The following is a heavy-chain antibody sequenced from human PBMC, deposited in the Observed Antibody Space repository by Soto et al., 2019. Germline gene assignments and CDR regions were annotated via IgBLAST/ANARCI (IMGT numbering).Heavy chain of an antibody. Sequence: QVQLVESGGGVVQPGRSLRLSCAASGFTFSSYGMHWVRQAPGKGLEWVAVISYDGSNKYYADSVKGRFTISRDNSKNTLYLKMNNLRAEDTAGYYCAKDSYYYDSSGYPDYWGQGTLVTVSS. J-gene: IGHJ4*02. CDR3: AKDSYYYDSSGYPDY. V-gene: IGHV3-30*18. CDR2: ISYDGSNK. CDR1: GFTFSSYG. D-gene: IGHD3-22*01.